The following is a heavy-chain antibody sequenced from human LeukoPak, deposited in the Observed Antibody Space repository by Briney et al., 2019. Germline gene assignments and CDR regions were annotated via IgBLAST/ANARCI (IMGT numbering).Heavy chain of an antibody. CDR2: IYYSGTT. J-gene: IGHJ3*02. CDR3: ARHRSYYESRDAFDI. V-gene: IGHV4-39*01. CDR1: GGSISSSSHY. Sequence: PSETLSLTCTVSGGSISSSSHYWGWIRQTPGKGLEWIGSIYYSGTTYYNPTLKSRVTMSVEKSKNHFSLRLSSVTAADTAVYYCARHRSYYESRDAFDIWGQGTMVIVSS. D-gene: IGHD3-3*01.